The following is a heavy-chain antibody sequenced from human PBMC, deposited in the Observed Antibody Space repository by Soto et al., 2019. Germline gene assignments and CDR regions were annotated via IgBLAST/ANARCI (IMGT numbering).Heavy chain of an antibody. CDR1: GFTFTTFV. CDR2: VRGRDGST. CDR3: AKGAWLDY. J-gene: IGHJ4*02. V-gene: IGHV3-23*01. Sequence: EVQLLESGGGLVQPGASLRLSCAASGFTFTTFVMSWARQAPGKGLEWVSVVRGRDGSTSYADSLKGRFTISKDSSKNTLYLQMNSLRAEDTALYYCAKGAWLDYWGQGTLVTVSS. D-gene: IGHD5-12*01.